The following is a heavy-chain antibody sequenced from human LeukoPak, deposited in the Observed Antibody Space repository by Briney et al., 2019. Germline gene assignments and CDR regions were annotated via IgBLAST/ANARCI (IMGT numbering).Heavy chain of an antibody. CDR1: GFTFSGYG. Sequence: GGSLRLSCAASGFTFSGYGMSWVGLAPGKGRGGWANIKQDGSEKYYVDSVKGRFTISRDNAKNSLYLQMNSLRAEDTAVYYCARQPPYYYDSSGSYDYWGQGTLVTVSS. J-gene: IGHJ4*02. CDR3: ARQPPYYYDSSGSYDY. D-gene: IGHD3-22*01. CDR2: IKQDGSEK. V-gene: IGHV3-7*01.